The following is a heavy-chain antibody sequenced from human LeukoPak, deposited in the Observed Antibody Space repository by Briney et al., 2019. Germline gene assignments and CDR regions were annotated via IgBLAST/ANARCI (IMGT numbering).Heavy chain of an antibody. D-gene: IGHD1/OR15-1a*01. CDR3: ARAGNIRFDY. J-gene: IGHJ4*02. Sequence: TGGSLRLSCAASGFTFSSYAMNWVRQAPGKGLEWVSAISGSGGSTYYADSVKGRFTISRDNSKNTLYLQMISLRAEDTAVYYCARAGNIRFDYWGQGTLVTVSS. V-gene: IGHV3-23*01. CDR1: GFTFSSYA. CDR2: ISGSGGST.